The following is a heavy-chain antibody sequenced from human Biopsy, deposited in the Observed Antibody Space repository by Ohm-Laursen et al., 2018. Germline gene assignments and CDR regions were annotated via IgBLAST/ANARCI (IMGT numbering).Heavy chain of an antibody. CDR1: GASISDYY. J-gene: IGHJ4*02. Sequence: TLSLTCAVSGASISDYYCVWIRQPAGKGLEWIGLIFTSGSTTYNPSLRSRVTMSVDTSKNQSTLNLSSVTAADTAMYYCAKGYTDYSDSSGFSYYFRYWGQGTLVTVSS. CDR2: IFTSGST. V-gene: IGHV4-4*07. D-gene: IGHD3-22*01. CDR3: AKGYTDYSDSSGFSYYFRY.